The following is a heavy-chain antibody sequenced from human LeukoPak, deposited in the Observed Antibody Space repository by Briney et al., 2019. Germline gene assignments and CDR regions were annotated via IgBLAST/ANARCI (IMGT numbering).Heavy chain of an antibody. CDR3: AKSRLTMIVVVTPAEADY. Sequence: GGSLRLSCAASGFTFSSYAMSWVRQAPGKGLEWVSAISGSGGSTYYADSVKGRFTISRDNSKNTLYLQMNSLRAEDTAVYYCAKSRLTMIVVVTPAEADYWGQGTLVTVSS. D-gene: IGHD3-22*01. CDR1: GFTFSSYA. J-gene: IGHJ4*02. V-gene: IGHV3-23*01. CDR2: ISGSGGST.